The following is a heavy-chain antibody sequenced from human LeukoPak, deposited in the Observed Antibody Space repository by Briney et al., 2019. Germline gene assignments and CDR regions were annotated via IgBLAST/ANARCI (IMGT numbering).Heavy chain of an antibody. V-gene: IGHV3-74*01. CDR3: ARAHSSGWYYFDS. Sequence: GGSLRLSCAASGFTFTSYWMHWVRQAPGKGLVWVSRINSDESSTSYADSVKGRFTISRDNAKNTLYLQMNSLRAEDTAEYYCARAHSSGWYYFDSWGQGTLVTVSS. CDR2: INSDESST. J-gene: IGHJ4*02. D-gene: IGHD6-19*01. CDR1: GFTFTSYW.